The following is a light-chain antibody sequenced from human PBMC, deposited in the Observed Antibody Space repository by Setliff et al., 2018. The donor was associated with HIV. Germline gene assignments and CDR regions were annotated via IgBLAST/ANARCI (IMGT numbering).Light chain of an antibody. CDR2: STN. CDR1: SCSVSTGHY. Sequence: QTVLTQEPSLSVSPGGTVTLTCGLTSCSVSTGHYPSWYQQTPGQTPRMLIYSTNTRSSGVPDRFSGSILGNRAALTITGAQADDECDYYCVLYMGNGISVFGGGTKVTVL. V-gene: IGLV8-61*01. CDR3: VLYMGNGISV. J-gene: IGLJ3*02.